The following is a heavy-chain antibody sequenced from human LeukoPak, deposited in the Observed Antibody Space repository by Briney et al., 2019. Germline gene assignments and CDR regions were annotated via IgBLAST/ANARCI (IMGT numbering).Heavy chain of an antibody. CDR1: GFTFSTYS. CDR3: ARGPPLFDP. V-gene: IGHV3-21*03. CDR2: ISDNSYWI. Sequence: GGSLRLSCAASGFTFSTYSMSWVRQAPGKGLEWVSSISDNSYWIYYADSLKGRFTISRDNAKNSLYLQMNSLRADDTAVYYCARGPPLFDPWGQGTLVTVSS. J-gene: IGHJ5*02.